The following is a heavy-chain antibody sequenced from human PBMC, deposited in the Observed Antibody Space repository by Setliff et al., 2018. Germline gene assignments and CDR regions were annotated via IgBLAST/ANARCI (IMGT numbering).Heavy chain of an antibody. D-gene: IGHD1-7*01. V-gene: IGHV4-4*02. CDR2: ISHSGIT. CDR1: GGSNSGGTW. J-gene: IGHJ2*01. CDR3: ARGNYAYWYFDL. Sequence: PSETLSLTCAVSGGSNSGGTWWTWVRQSPEKGLEWIGEISHSGITNYKSSLKSRATISIDMSKRQFSLKLKSVTAADTAIYFCARGNYAYWYFDLWGRGTLVTVSS.